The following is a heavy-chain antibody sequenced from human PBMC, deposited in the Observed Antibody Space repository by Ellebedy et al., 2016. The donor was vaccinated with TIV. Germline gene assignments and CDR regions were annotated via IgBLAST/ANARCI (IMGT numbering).Heavy chain of an antibody. J-gene: IGHJ4*02. CDR3: ARDLRITARDYYIDY. CDR2: ISWNSGTT. D-gene: IGHD6-6*01. CDR1: GFTFDDYA. V-gene: IGHV3-9*01. Sequence: SLKISXAASGFTFDDYAMHWVRQAPGKGLEWVSGISWNSGTTDYADFVKGRFTISRDNAKNSLYLQMNRLRADDTAFYYCARDLRITARDYYIDYWGQGTLVTVSS.